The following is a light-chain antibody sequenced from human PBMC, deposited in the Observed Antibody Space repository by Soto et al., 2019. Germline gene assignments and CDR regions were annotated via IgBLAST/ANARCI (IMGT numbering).Light chain of an antibody. CDR1: QGIRKY. CDR2: GAS. J-gene: IGKJ1*01. Sequence: DIQMTQSPSSLSASVGDRVTITCRASQGIRKYLAWYQQKPGKVPKLLIYGASTLQSGVPSRFSGSGSGTDFTLTISSLQPEDVATYYCQKYNSAPWTFGHGTKVEIK. V-gene: IGKV1-27*01. CDR3: QKYNSAPWT.